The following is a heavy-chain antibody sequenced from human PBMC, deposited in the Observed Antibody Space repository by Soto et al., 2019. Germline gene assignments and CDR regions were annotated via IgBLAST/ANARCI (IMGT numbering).Heavy chain of an antibody. CDR3: ARGGFSTVTSPQISRFDP. J-gene: IGHJ5*02. CDR2: ISSYGGTT. CDR1: GFTFSNYA. Sequence: GGSLRLSCAASGFTFSNYAMQWVRQAPGKGLEYVSAISSYGGTTYYVNSVRGRFTIFRDNSKNTLYLQMGSLRAEDMAVYYCARGGFSTVTSPQISRFDPWGQGTLVTVSS. D-gene: IGHD4-17*01. V-gene: IGHV3-64*01.